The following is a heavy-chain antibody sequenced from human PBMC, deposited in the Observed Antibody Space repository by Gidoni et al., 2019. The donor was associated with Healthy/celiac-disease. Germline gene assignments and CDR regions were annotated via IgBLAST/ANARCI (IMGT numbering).Heavy chain of an antibody. J-gene: IGHJ6*02. D-gene: IGHD3-3*01. CDR2: IYYSGST. Sequence: QLQLQESGPGLVKPSETLSLTCTVSGGSISSSSYYWGWSRQPPGKGLEWIGSIYYSGSTYYNPSLKSRVTISVDTSKNQFSLKLSSVTAADTAVYYCARCRPLTIFGVANPGYYYGMDVWGQGTTVTVSS. CDR3: ARCRPLTIFGVANPGYYYGMDV. V-gene: IGHV4-39*07. CDR1: GGSISSSSYY.